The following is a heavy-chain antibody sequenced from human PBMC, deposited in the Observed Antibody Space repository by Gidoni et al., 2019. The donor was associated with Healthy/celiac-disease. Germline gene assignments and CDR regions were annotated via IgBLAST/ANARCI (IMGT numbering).Heavy chain of an antibody. Sequence: QVQLVESGGGVVQPGRSLRLSCAASGFTFSSYAMHWVRQAPGKGLEGVAVISYDGSNKYYADSVKGRFTISRDNSKNTLYLQMNSLRAEDTAVYYCARDLDVVVPAATLSGAFDIWGQGTMVTVSS. V-gene: IGHV3-30-3*01. CDR3: ARDLDVVVPAATLSGAFDI. CDR1: GFTFSSYA. D-gene: IGHD2-2*01. CDR2: ISYDGSNK. J-gene: IGHJ3*02.